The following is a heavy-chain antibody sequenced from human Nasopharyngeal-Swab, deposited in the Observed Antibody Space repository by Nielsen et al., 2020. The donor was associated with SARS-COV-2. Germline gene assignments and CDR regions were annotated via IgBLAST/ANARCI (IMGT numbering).Heavy chain of an antibody. Sequence: GGSLRLSCTGSGYSFTSYWISWVRQMPGKGLEWMGRIDPSDSYTNYSPSFQGHVTISADKSISTAYLQWSSLKASDTAMYYCARRADCSGGSCYSPYYYYMDVWGKGTTVTVSS. J-gene: IGHJ6*03. V-gene: IGHV5-10-1*01. D-gene: IGHD2-15*01. CDR3: ARRADCSGGSCYSPYYYYMDV. CDR2: IDPSDSYT. CDR1: GYSFTSYW.